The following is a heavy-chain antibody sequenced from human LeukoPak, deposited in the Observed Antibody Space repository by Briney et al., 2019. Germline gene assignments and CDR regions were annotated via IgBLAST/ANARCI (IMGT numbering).Heavy chain of an antibody. CDR1: GFTFSSYA. Sequence: GGSLRLSCAASGFTFSSYATSWVRQAPGKGLEWVSAISGSGGSTYYADSVKGRFTISRDNSKNTLYLQMNSLRAEDTAVYYCAKMAGGYSYGPIDYWGQGTLVTVSS. D-gene: IGHD5-18*01. CDR3: AKMAGGYSYGPIDY. CDR2: ISGSGGST. J-gene: IGHJ4*02. V-gene: IGHV3-23*01.